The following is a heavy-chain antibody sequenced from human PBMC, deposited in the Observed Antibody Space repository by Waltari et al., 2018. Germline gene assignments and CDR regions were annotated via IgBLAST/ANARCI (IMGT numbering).Heavy chain of an antibody. V-gene: IGHV3-53*02. CDR1: GFNVSNNY. J-gene: IGHJ4*02. Sequence: EVQLVETGGGLIQPGGSLRLSCVASGFNVSNNYMSWVRQAPGKGLDWVSIIYSGGSTFYAESVKGRFTISRDNSKNTLDLQMSSLRVEDTAMYYCARGSMIVGVLVPFDSWGQGTLVTVSS. CDR2: IYSGGST. CDR3: ARGSMIVGVLVPFDS. D-gene: IGHD3-3*01.